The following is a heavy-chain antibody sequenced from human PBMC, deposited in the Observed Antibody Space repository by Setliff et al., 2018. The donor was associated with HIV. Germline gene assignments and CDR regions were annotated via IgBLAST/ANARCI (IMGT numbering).Heavy chain of an antibody. CDR2: IIPILGTT. D-gene: IGHD3-22*01. CDR3: ARDSSGVLSLRYMDV. Sequence: EASVQVSCKSSGVTFSTFAISWVRQAPGQGLGWMGGIIPILGTTKYAQKFQGRVTITADESTSTAYMELSSLRSEDTAVYYCARDSSGVLSLRYMDVWGKGTTVTVSS. CDR1: GVTFSTFA. J-gene: IGHJ6*03. V-gene: IGHV1-69*13.